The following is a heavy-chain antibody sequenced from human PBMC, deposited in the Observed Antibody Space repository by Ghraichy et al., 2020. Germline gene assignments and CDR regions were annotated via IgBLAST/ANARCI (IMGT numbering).Heavy chain of an antibody. J-gene: IGHJ4*02. D-gene: IGHD2-2*01. Sequence: ASVKVSCKVSGYTLTELSMHWVRQAPGKGLEWMGGFDPEDGETIYAQKFQGRVTMTEDTSTDTAYMELSSLRSEDTAVYYCATSGGDELCSSTSCLQFGYWGQGTLVTVSS. V-gene: IGHV1-24*01. CDR1: GYTLTELS. CDR2: FDPEDGET. CDR3: ATSGGDELCSSTSCLQFGY.